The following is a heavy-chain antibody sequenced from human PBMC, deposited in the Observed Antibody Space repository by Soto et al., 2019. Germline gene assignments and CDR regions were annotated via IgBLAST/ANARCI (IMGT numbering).Heavy chain of an antibody. CDR2: IYCSGST. CDR1: GGSVSSGSYY. CDR3: AREAPAEYFQH. Sequence: QVQLQESGPGLVKPSETLSLTCTVSGGSVSSGSYYWSWIRQPPGKGLEWIGYIYCSGSTNSNPSLKCRVTISVDTSKNQFSLKLSSVTAADTAVYYCAREAPAEYFQHWGQGTLVTVSS. V-gene: IGHV4-61*01. J-gene: IGHJ1*01.